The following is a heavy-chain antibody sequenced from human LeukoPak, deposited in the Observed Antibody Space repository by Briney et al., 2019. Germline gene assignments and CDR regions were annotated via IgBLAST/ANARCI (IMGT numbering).Heavy chain of an antibody. Sequence: GGSLRLSCAASGFTFDDYAMHWVRQAPGKGLEWVSGISWNSGSIGYADSVKGRFTISRDNAKNSLYLQMNSLRAEDTALYYCAKDIEVRGSCYSANWFDPWGQGTLVTVSS. CDR1: GFTFDDYA. D-gene: IGHD2-15*01. CDR3: AKDIEVRGSCYSANWFDP. CDR2: ISWNSGSI. J-gene: IGHJ5*02. V-gene: IGHV3-9*01.